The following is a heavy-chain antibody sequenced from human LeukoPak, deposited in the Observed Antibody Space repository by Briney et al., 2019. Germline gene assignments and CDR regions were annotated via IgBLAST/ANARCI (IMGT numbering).Heavy chain of an antibody. D-gene: IGHD3-16*01. Sequence: GGSLRLSCAASGFTFSNAWMNWVRQAPGKGLEWVGRIKSKTDGGTTDYAAPVKGRFTISRDDSKNTLYPQMNSLKTEDTAVYYCTTEECFDVGGGSRICYYWGQGTLVTVSS. CDR2: IKSKTDGGTT. V-gene: IGHV3-15*07. CDR3: TTEECFDVGGGSRICYY. CDR1: GFTFSNAW. J-gene: IGHJ4*02.